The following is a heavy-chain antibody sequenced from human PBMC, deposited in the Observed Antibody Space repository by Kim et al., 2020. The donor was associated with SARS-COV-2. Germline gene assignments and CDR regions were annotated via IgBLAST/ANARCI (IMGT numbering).Heavy chain of an antibody. J-gene: IGHJ4*02. CDR3: VREPAN. V-gene: IGHV3-11*01. CDR2: GSAI. Sequence: GSAIKYADSVNGRFTISRDSAKQSLSLQMNSLTPEDTAVYYCVREPANWGQGTLVTVSS.